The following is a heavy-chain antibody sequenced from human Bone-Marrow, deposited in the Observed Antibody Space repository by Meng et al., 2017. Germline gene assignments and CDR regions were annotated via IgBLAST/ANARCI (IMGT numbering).Heavy chain of an antibody. CDR1: GYTFTSYG. D-gene: IGHD3-10*01. J-gene: IGHJ5*02. Sequence: ASVKVSCKASGYTFTSYGISWVRQAPGQGLEWMGWISAYNGNTNYAQKLQGRVTMTTDTSTSTAYMELRSLRSDDTAVYYCARTPMVRGVATTDNWFDPWGQGTLVTVSS. CDR2: ISAYNGNT. V-gene: IGHV1-18*01. CDR3: ARTPMVRGVATTDNWFDP.